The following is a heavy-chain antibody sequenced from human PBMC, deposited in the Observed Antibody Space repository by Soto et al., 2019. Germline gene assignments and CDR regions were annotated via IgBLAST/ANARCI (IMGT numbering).Heavy chain of an antibody. CDR1: GFTVGTNY. J-gene: IGHJ5*02. CDR3: ARVPFGGNWFDP. V-gene: IGHV3-66*01. Sequence: GGSLRLSCAASGFTVGTNYMTWVRQAPGKGLEWVSVIYAGGSRYYADSVKSRFTISRDISKNTQYLQMDSLRAEDTAVYYCARVPFGGNWFDPWGQGTLVTVSS. CDR2: IYAGGSR. D-gene: IGHD3-10*01.